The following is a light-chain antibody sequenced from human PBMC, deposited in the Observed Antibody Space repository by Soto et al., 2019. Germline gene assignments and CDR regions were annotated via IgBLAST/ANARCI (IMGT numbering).Light chain of an antibody. J-gene: IGKJ5*01. CDR1: QSISSSS. CDR3: QQYGSSPRIT. CDR2: DVS. V-gene: IGKV3-20*01. Sequence: EMVLTQSPGTLSLSPGERATLSCRASQSISSSSLAWYQQKPGQAPRLFIYDVSSRATGIPDRFSGSGSGTHFTLTISRLEPEDFALYYCQQYGSSPRITFGQGTRLEIK.